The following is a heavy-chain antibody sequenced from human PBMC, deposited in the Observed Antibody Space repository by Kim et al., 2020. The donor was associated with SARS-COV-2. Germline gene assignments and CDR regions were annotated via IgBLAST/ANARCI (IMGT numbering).Heavy chain of an antibody. CDR2: ISGSGEIT. CDR3: AKMGIGAAAARYRFEL. J-gene: IGHJ5*02. D-gene: IGHD6-13*01. V-gene: IGHV3-23*01. CDR1: GFTFSSFA. Sequence: GGSLRLSCAASGFTFSSFAMNWVRQTSAKGLEWVSAISGSGEITYYSDSVKGRFSISRYNSNNTLYLNIGSLRVDDTAVYYCAKMGIGAAAARYRFELWGQGALDTVSS.